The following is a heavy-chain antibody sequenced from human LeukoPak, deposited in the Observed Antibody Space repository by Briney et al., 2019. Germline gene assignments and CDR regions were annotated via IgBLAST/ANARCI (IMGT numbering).Heavy chain of an antibody. CDR1: GFSFSTYA. Sequence: GGSLRLSCAASGFSFSTYAMNWVRQAPGKGLEWVAHINPDGRDTYYVDSVKGRFTISRDNAQNSMYLQMNSLRVEDTAVYYCTSWGDTTAEYFQRWGQGTLVTVSS. CDR3: TSWGDTTAEYFQR. D-gene: IGHD2-21*02. CDR2: INPDGRDT. J-gene: IGHJ1*01. V-gene: IGHV3-7*01.